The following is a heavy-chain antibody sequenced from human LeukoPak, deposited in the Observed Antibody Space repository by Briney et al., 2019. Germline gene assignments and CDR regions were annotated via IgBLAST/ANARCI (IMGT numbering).Heavy chain of an antibody. V-gene: IGHV4-4*09. J-gene: IGHJ6*03. CDR2: IYTSGST. CDR1: GGSISSYY. Sequence: PSETLSLTCTVSGGSISSYYWSWIRQPPGKGLEWIGYIYTSGSTNYNPSLKSRVTISVDTPKNQFSLKLSSVTAADTAVYYCARTQYDYYYYYYMDVWGKGTTVTVSS. D-gene: IGHD2-2*01. CDR3: ARTQYDYYYYYYMDV.